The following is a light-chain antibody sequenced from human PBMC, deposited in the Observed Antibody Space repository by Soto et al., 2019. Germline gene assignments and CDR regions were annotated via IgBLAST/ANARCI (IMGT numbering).Light chain of an antibody. CDR1: QNINVF. V-gene: IGKV3-11*01. CDR2: DAS. CDR3: QQRAYGYT. J-gene: IGKJ2*01. Sequence: EIVLTQSPATLSLSPGDRATLSCRASQNINVFLAWYQHQPGQSPILLIYDASHRATGIPARFSGSGSGTDVTLTINNLEPEDFAVYYCQQRAYGYTFGQGTQLEVK.